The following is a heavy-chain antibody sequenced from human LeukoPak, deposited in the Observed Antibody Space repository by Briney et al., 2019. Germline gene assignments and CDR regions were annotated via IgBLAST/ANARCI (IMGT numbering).Heavy chain of an antibody. CDR3: ARVCRSTSCYTGSRRDY. CDR1: GGSISSGGYY. Sequence: SETLSLTCNVSGGSISSGGYYWSWIRQPPGKGLEWIGEINHSGSTNYNPSLKSRVTISVDTSKNQFSLKLSSVTAADTAVYYCARVCRSTSCYTGSRRDYWGQGTLVTVSS. D-gene: IGHD2-2*02. V-gene: IGHV4-39*07. CDR2: INHSGST. J-gene: IGHJ4*02.